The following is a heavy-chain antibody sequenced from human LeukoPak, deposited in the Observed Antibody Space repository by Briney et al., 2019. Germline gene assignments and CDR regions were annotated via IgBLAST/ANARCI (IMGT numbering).Heavy chain of an antibody. CDR3: AGGRASAFDV. Sequence: SQTLSLSCAISGDSVSTSSVAWNWVRQSPSRGLEWLGRTYYTSKWNTDYAVSVKSRKVVNPDTSKNQFSLQLNSVTPADTAVYLVAGGRASAFDVWGQGTMVTVSS. CDR2: TYYTSKWNT. J-gene: IGHJ3*01. V-gene: IGHV6-1*01. D-gene: IGHD5-12*01. CDR1: GDSVSTSSVA.